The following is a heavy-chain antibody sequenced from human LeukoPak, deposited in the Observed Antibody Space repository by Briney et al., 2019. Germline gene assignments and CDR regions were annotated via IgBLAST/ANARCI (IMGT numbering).Heavy chain of an antibody. D-gene: IGHD3-10*01. CDR1: GFTVDNNY. CDR2: IDIGGNT. Sequence: PGGSLRLSCAASGFTVDNNYMTWVRQAPGRGLEWVSMIDIGGNTYYTDSVKGRFTISRDNYSKTLYLQMNVLSAAGSAVYYCAAYGLGSFIYGMDVWGQGTTVTVSS. V-gene: IGHV3-53*01. CDR3: AAYGLGSFIYGMDV. J-gene: IGHJ6*02.